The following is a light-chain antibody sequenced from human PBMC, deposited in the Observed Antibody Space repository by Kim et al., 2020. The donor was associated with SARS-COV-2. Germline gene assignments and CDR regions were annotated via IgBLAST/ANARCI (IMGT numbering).Light chain of an antibody. Sequence: QSVLTQPPSASGTPGQRVTISCSGSNSNIGTNSVNWYQQFPGTAPKLLVYSNNQRPSGVPDRFSGSKSGTSASLAISGLQSEDEADYYCATWDDSLNGRVFGGGTRLTVL. CDR2: SNN. CDR3: ATWDDSLNGRV. J-gene: IGLJ3*02. V-gene: IGLV1-44*01. CDR1: NSNIGTNS.